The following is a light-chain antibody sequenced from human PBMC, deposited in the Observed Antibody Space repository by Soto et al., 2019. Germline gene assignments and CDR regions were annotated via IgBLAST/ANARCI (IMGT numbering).Light chain of an antibody. CDR3: QPYGSSLT. V-gene: IGKV3-20*01. J-gene: IGKJ4*02. CDR2: SAS. CDR1: QSVSTSY. Sequence: EIVLTQSPGTLSLSPGERATLSCRASQSVSTSYLAWYQQKPGQAPRLLIYSASSRATGIPERFSGSGSGKDFALNISRLEPDDSALYCCQPYGSSLTFGGGTKAEFK.